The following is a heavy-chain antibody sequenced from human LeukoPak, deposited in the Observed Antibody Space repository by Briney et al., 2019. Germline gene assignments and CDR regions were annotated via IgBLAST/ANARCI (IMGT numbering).Heavy chain of an antibody. CDR1: GGSISSGANY. Sequence: SETLSLTCTVSGGSISSGANYWSWIRQSPGKGLEWIGYIYNSGDTYYNPSLNSRVTISVDTSKNQFSLKLSSVTAADTAVYFCANYYDRSGYHDAFDIWGQGTMVTVSS. J-gene: IGHJ3*02. CDR2: IYNSGDT. CDR3: ANYYDRSGYHDAFDI. D-gene: IGHD3-22*01. V-gene: IGHV4-30-4*01.